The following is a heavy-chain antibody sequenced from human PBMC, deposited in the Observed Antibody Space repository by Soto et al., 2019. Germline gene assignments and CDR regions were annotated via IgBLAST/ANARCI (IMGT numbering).Heavy chain of an antibody. D-gene: IGHD1-1*01. CDR2: IWYDGSNK. V-gene: IGHV3-33*01. CDR3: ARQLGAWLDAIGTH. Sequence: PGGSLRLSCAASGFTFSSYGMHWVRQAPGKGLEWVAVIWYDGSNKYYADSVKGRFTISRDNSKNTLYLQRNSLRAEDTAVYYCARQLGAWLDAIGTHWGQGTLVTVSS. J-gene: IGHJ4*02. CDR1: GFTFSSYG.